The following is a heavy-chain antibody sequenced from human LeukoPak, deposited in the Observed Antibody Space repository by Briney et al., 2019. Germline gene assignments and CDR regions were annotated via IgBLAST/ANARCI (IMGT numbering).Heavy chain of an antibody. CDR2: IYYSGST. Sequence: SQTLSLTCTVSGGSISSGGYYWSWIRQHPGKGLEWIGYIYYSGSTYYNPSLKSRVTISVDTSKNQFSLKLSSVTAADTAVYYCARGPIQWELHYFDYWGQGTLVTVSS. V-gene: IGHV4-31*03. CDR3: ARGPIQWELHYFDY. CDR1: GGSISSGGYY. J-gene: IGHJ4*02. D-gene: IGHD1-26*01.